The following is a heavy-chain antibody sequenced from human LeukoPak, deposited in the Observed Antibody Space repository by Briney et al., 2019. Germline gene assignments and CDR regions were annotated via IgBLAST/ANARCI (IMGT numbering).Heavy chain of an antibody. V-gene: IGHV3-23*01. CDR1: GFTFSSYA. J-gene: IGHJ4*02. D-gene: IGHD1-26*01. Sequence: GGSLRLSCAASGFTFSSYAMSWVRQAPGRGLEWVSAISGSGGSTYYADSVKGRFTISRDNSKNTLYLQMNSLRAEDTAVYYCAKILLSYRYFDYWGQGTLVTVSS. CDR2: ISGSGGST. CDR3: AKILLSYRYFDY.